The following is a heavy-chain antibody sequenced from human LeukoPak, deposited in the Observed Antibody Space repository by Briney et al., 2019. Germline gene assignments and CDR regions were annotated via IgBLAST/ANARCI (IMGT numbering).Heavy chain of an antibody. CDR1: GFTFSSYW. V-gene: IGHV3-74*01. D-gene: IGHD3-22*01. Sequence: GGSLRLSCAASGFTFSSYWMHWVRQAPGKGLVWVSRINSDGSSTSYADSVKGRFTISRDNAKNSLYLQMNSLRAEDTAVYYCARDLYRIVVVPHYFDSWGQGTLVTVSS. CDR2: INSDGSST. J-gene: IGHJ4*02. CDR3: ARDLYRIVVVPHYFDS.